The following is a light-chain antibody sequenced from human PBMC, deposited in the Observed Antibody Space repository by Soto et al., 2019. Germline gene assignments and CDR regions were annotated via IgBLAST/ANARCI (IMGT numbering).Light chain of an antibody. Sequence: EIVLTQSPGTLSLSPGERATLSCRASPSIRTDYLAWFQQKPGRAPRLLIYGASTRATGIPDRFSGSGSGTDFTLTISKLEPEDFAVYYCRQYGSSPWKFGLGTKVEVK. J-gene: IGKJ1*01. CDR3: RQYGSSPWK. V-gene: IGKV3-20*01. CDR2: GAS. CDR1: PSIRTDY.